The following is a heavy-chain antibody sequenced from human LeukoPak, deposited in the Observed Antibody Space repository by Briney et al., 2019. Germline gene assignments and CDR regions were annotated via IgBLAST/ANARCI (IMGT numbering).Heavy chain of an antibody. D-gene: IGHD5-12*01. V-gene: IGHV3-7*01. CDR3: ARALASYSAYDDY. CDR1: GFTFSSYW. CDR2: INQDGSEK. J-gene: IGHJ4*02. Sequence: PGGSLRLPCAASGFTFSSYWMSWVRQAPGKGLEWVANINQDGSEKYYVDSVKGRFTISRDNAKNSLYLQMNSLRAEDTAVYYCARALASYSAYDDYWGQGTLVTVSS.